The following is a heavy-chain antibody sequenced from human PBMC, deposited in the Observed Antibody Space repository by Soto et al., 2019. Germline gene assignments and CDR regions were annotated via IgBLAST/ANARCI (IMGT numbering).Heavy chain of an antibody. CDR2: INPSGGST. D-gene: IGHD3-22*01. CDR3: ARADYYDSSGFYYDC. CDR1: GYIFTNHY. J-gene: IGHJ4*02. V-gene: IGHV1-46*01. Sequence: QVQLVQSGAEVKKPGASVKVSCKASGYIFTNHYIHWVRQAPGQGLEWMGIINPSGGSTNYLQKFQGRITMTRDTSTCTVYMELSSLSSEDTAVYFCARADYYDSSGFYYDCWGQGSLVTVSS.